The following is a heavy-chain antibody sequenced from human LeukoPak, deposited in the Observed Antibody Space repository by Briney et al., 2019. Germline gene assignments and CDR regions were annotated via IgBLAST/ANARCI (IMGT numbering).Heavy chain of an antibody. J-gene: IGHJ4*02. CDR1: GFTFSNAW. Sequence: PGGSLRLSCAASGFTFSNAWMNWVRQAPGKGLEWVGRIKSKTDGGTTDYAAPVKGRFTISRDDSKNTLYLQMNSLKTEDTAVYYCTTDLLQYYYDSSGYYRDYWGQGTLVTVSS. D-gene: IGHD3-22*01. CDR2: IKSKTDGGTT. V-gene: IGHV3-15*07. CDR3: TTDLLQYYYDSSGYYRDY.